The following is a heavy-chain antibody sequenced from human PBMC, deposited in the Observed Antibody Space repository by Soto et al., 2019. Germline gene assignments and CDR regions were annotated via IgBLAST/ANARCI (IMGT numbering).Heavy chain of an antibody. J-gene: IGHJ6*02. Sequence: SETLSLTCTVSGGAISGYYWSLIRQPPGKGLEWIGHIYSSGGTSYNPSLKSRVTISVDTSKDQFSLKLSSVTAAETAVYYCAREVPADPDYYDYGLDVWGQGSTVTVSS. V-gene: IGHV4-59*01. CDR2: IYSSGGT. CDR1: GGAISGYY. CDR3: AREVPADPDYYDYGLDV.